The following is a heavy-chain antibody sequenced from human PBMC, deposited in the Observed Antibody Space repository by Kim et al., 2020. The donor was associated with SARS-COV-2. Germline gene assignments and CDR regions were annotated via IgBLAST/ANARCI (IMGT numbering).Heavy chain of an antibody. V-gene: IGHV3-7*03. D-gene: IGHD2-15*01. CDR1: GFSFSENY. CDR2: IVPDGTGK. J-gene: IGHJ4*02. CDR3: VCEYWWICDY. Sequence: GGSLRLSCAVSGFSFSENYMTWVRQAPGRGLEWVAKIVPDGTGKFYVDSVKGRFYVSRDNAKSSLYLEMNSLRVDDTAVYYCVCEYWWICDYWGQGTLVTVSS.